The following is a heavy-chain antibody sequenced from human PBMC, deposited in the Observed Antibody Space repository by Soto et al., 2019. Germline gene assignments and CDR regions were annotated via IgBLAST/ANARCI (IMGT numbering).Heavy chain of an antibody. CDR1: GYTFISYA. J-gene: IGHJ4*02. CDR3: ARGSSWAHFDY. D-gene: IGHD6-13*01. CDR2: INTANDNT. V-gene: IGHV1-3*04. Sequence: QVQLVQSGAEVKKPGASVKVSCKASGYTFISYAIHWVRQAPGQRLEWMGWINTANDNTKYSQKFQGRVTITRDTSASLVYMELSSLRSEATAVYYCARGSSWAHFDYWGQGTLVTVSS.